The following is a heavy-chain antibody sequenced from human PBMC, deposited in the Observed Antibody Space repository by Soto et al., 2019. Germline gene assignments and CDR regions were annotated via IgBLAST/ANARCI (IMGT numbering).Heavy chain of an antibody. V-gene: IGHV3-33*01. Sequence: QVQLVESGGGVVQPGRSLRLSCVGSGFPFWHYGMHWVRQAPGKGLEWVAVIWSDGKKESYADFVKGRCAISRDNFMDTLYLQMNSLRAEDTAVYYCARDRDGGWFHIDVWGQGTRVTVSS. J-gene: IGHJ6*02. CDR2: IWSDGKKE. CDR3: ARDRDGGWFHIDV. CDR1: GFPFWHYG. D-gene: IGHD6-19*01.